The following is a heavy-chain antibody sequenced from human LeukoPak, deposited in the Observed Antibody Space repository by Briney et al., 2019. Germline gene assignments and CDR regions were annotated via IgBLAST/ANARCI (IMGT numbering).Heavy chain of an antibody. V-gene: IGHV3-7*05. CDR3: ARDPTVTNFHDAFDI. J-gene: IGHJ3*02. Sequence: GSLRLSCAASGITFGSYWMSWVRQAPGKGLEWVATIKQDGSQKEHVDSVKGRFTISRDNAKNSLYLQMNSLRPEDTAVYYCARDPTVTNFHDAFDIWGQGTMVTVSS. D-gene: IGHD4-17*01. CDR2: IKQDGSQK. CDR1: GITFGSYW.